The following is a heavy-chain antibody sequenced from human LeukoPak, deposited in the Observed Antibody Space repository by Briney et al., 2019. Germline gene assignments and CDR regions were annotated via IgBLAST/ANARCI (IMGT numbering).Heavy chain of an antibody. V-gene: IGHV4-39*07. J-gene: IGHJ4*02. CDR3: ARDGMTASGTDD. CDR2: INHSGST. D-gene: IGHD3/OR15-3a*01. CDR1: GGSISSSSYY. Sequence: SETLSLTCTVSGGSISSSSYYWGWIRQPPGKGLEWIGEINHSGSTNYNPSLKSRVTISVDTSKNQFSLKLSSVTAADTAVYYCARDGMTASGTDDWGQGTLVTVSS.